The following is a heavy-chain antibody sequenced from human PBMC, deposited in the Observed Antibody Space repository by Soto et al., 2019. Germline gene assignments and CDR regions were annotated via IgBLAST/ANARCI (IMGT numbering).Heavy chain of an antibody. D-gene: IGHD2-15*01. V-gene: IGHV4-38-2*01. J-gene: IGHJ4*02. CDR2: IYHSGST. Sequence: PSETLSLTCAVSGYSISSGYYWGWIRQPPGKGLEWIGSIYHSGSTYYNPSLKSRVTISVDTSKNQFSLKLSSVTAADTAVYYCERLETEYCSGGSCYSVPSPFDYWGQGTLVTVSS. CDR1: GYSISSGYY. CDR3: ERLETEYCSGGSCYSVPSPFDY.